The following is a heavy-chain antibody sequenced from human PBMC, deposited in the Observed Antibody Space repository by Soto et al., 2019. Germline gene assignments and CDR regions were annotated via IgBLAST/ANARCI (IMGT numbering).Heavy chain of an antibody. J-gene: IGHJ5*02. D-gene: IGHD3-16*02. Sequence: QLQLQESGSGLVKPSQTLSLTCAVSGGSISSGGYSWSWIRQPPGKGLEWIGYIYHSGSTYYNPSLKSRVTISVDRSKTQFSLKLSSVTAADTAVYYCARTVLITFGGVIAHPNWFDPWGQGTLVTVSS. V-gene: IGHV4-30-2*01. CDR1: GGSISSGGYS. CDR2: IYHSGST. CDR3: ARTVLITFGGVIAHPNWFDP.